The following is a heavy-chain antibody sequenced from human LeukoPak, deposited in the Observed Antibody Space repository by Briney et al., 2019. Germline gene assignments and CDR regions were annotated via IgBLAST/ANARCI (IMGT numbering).Heavy chain of an antibody. CDR3: ARTIXVASTXFDP. CDR1: GVSISSYY. Sequence: SETLSLTCTVSGVSISSYYWSWVRQPPGKGLEWIGYIYYSGSTNYNPSLKSRVTISVDTSKNQFSLKLSSVTAADTAVYYCARTIXVASTXFDPWXQGTLVTVSS. V-gene: IGHV4-59*01. D-gene: IGHD6-19*01. CDR2: IYYSGST. J-gene: IGHJ5*02.